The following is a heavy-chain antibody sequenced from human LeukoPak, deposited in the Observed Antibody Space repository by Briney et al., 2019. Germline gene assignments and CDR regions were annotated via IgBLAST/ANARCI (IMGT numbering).Heavy chain of an antibody. CDR3: ARMLPSSPYYGMDV. Sequence: PSETLSLTCTVSGGSISSYYCSWIRQPAGKGLEWIGRIYTSGSTNYNPSLKSRVTMSVDTSKNQFSLKLGSVTAADTAVYYCARMLPSSPYYGMDVWGQGTTVTVSS. J-gene: IGHJ6*02. CDR2: IYTSGST. D-gene: IGHD3-16*01. V-gene: IGHV4-4*07. CDR1: GGSISSYY.